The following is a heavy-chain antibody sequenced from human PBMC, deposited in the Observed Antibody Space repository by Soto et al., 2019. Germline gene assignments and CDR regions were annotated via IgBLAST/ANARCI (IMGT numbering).Heavy chain of an antibody. J-gene: IGHJ4*02. D-gene: IGHD3-3*01. CDR2: INSDGSSI. CDR1: GFTFSRYW. Sequence: EVQLVESGGDLVQPGGFLRLSCATSGFTFSRYWMHWVRQVPGKGLVWVSRINSDGSSISYSDSVKGRFTISRDNAKNTLYLQMNSLRVEDTAVYYCARLPVDTITSLDYWGQGT. V-gene: IGHV3-74*01. CDR3: ARLPVDTITSLDY.